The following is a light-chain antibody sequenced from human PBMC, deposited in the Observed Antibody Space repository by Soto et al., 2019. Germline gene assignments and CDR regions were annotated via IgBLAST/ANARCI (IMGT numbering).Light chain of an antibody. CDR3: QQYGISPST. J-gene: IGKJ1*01. CDR1: QSVSID. Sequence: VMKNSLSTLSVNQGERATLSCRASQSVSIDLAWYQQTPGQAPRLLIYGASTRATGIPDRFSGSGSGTDFTLTISRMEPEDFVVYCCQQYGISPSTFGQGTNVDIK. V-gene: IGKV3-20*01. CDR2: GAS.